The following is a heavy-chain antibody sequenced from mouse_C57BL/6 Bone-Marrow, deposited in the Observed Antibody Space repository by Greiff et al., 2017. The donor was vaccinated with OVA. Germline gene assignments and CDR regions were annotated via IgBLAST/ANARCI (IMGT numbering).Heavy chain of an antibody. CDR2: INPGNSGT. J-gene: IGHJ1*03. CDR1: GYTFTNYL. CDR3: ARREHVWYFDV. Sequence: VQGVESGAELVMPGASVKVSCKASGYTFTNYLIEWVKQRPGQGLEWIGVINPGNSGTNYNEKFKGKATLTADKSSSTAYMQLSSLPSEDSAVYICARREHVWYFDVRGTGTTVTVSS. V-gene: IGHV1-54*01.